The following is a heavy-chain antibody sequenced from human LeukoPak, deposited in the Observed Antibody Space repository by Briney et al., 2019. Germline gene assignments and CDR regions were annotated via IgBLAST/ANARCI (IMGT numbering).Heavy chain of an antibody. CDR1: GYTFTSYG. Sequence: ASVKVSCKASGYTFTSYGISSVRQAPGQGLEWMGWISAYNGNTNYAQKLQGRVTMTTDTSTSTAYMELRSLRSDDTAVYYCARDNGGHVPYYFDYWGQGTLVTVSS. J-gene: IGHJ4*02. CDR2: ISAYNGNT. D-gene: IGHD2-8*01. V-gene: IGHV1-18*04. CDR3: ARDNGGHVPYYFDY.